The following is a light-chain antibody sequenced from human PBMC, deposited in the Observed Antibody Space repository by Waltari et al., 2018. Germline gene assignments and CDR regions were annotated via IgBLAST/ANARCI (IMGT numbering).Light chain of an antibody. CDR3: LQYDDLSNT. CDR1: EDINKY. V-gene: IGKV1-33*01. J-gene: IGKJ5*01. Sequence: DIQMTQSPSSLSASVGDTANITCQASEDINKYLNWYQQKTGTAPKLLDYDASNLGRGVRSRFSGSGSVTRFTFRISSLQPEDIATWYCLQYDDLSNTLVQGARLEIK. CDR2: DAS.